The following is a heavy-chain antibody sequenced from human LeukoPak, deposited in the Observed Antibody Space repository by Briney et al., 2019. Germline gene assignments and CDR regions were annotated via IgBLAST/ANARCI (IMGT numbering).Heavy chain of an antibody. Sequence: GGSLRLSCAASGFTFSSYAMHWVRQAPGKGLEWVAAISYDGSNKYYADSVKGRFTISRDNSKNTLYLQMNSLRAEDTAVFYWGRGGGGTYCSSTSCPGGLDYWGQGTLVTVSS. CDR1: GFTFSSYA. J-gene: IGHJ4*02. D-gene: IGHD2-2*01. V-gene: IGHV3-30*04. CDR2: ISYDGSNK. CDR3: GRGGGGTYCSSTSCPGGLDY.